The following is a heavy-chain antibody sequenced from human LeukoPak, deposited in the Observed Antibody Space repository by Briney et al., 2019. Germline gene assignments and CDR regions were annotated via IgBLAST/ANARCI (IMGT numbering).Heavy chain of an antibody. J-gene: IGHJ6*03. CDR1: GGTFNSYA. Sequence: SVKVSCKASGGTFNSYAISWVRQAPGQGFEWMGGFIPIFGTANYAQKFQGRVMITADESTSTAYMDLNSLRSEDTAVYYCAMSPPGLIYMDVWGKGTTVSVSS. D-gene: IGHD2-8*01. CDR2: FIPIFGTA. V-gene: IGHV1-69*13. CDR3: AMSPPGLIYMDV.